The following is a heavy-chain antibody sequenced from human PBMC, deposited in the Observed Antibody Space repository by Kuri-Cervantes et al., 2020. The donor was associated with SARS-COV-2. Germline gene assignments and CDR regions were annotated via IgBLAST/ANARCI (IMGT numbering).Heavy chain of an antibody. CDR3: ARGRTMVRVMDV. CDR2: IKQDGSEK. Sequence: GGSLRLSCAASGFTLSSYAMSWVRQAPGKGLEWVANIKQDGSEKYYVDSVKGRFTISRGNSKNTLYLQMNSLRAEDTAVYYCARGRTMVRVMDVWGKGTTVTVSS. J-gene: IGHJ6*03. D-gene: IGHD3-10*01. CDR1: GFTLSSYA. V-gene: IGHV3-7*01.